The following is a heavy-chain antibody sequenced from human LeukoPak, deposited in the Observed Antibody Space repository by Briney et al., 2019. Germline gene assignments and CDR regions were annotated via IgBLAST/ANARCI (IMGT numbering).Heavy chain of an antibody. J-gene: IGHJ6*02. CDR2: INPNSGGT. CDR3: ARDTVLWLGESKRGVDV. D-gene: IGHD3-10*01. Sequence: ASVKVSCKASGYTFTGYYMHWVRQAPGQGLEWMGWINPNSGGTNYAQKFQGRVTMTRDTSISTAYMELSRLRSDDTAVYYCARDTVLWLGESKRGVDVWGQGTTFTVSS. CDR1: GYTFTGYY. V-gene: IGHV1-2*02.